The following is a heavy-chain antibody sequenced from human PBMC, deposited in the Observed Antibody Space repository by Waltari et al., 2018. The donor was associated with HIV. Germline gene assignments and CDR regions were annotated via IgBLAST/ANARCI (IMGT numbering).Heavy chain of an antibody. D-gene: IGHD3-16*01. CDR2: VDYSGST. Sequence: QVQLHQWGAGLLKPSETLSLTCAVYNDDVPSFSEYYRSFRDSYWTWIRQSPGKGLEWIGEVDYSGSTNQNPSLRSRVSISVDTSKRQFSLRVSSVTDADTAVYYCARGVGYDYVWGSYADYWSQGTLVAVSS. J-gene: IGHJ4*02. CDR3: ARGVGYDYVWGSYADY. V-gene: IGHV4-34*01. CDR1: NDDVPSFSEYYRSFRDSY.